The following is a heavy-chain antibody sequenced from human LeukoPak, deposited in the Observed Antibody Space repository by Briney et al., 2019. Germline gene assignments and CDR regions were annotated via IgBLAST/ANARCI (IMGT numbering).Heavy chain of an antibody. J-gene: IGHJ4*02. CDR2: MNPNIGNT. CDR1: GYSFTSYD. Sequence: SVNVSCKSSGYSFTSYDFNWVRQAPGQGLELVGWMNPNIGNTGYAQKFQGRVTMTRDSSISTAYMELSSLRSEDAAVYYCARRGTTPFGYWGQGTLVTVSS. V-gene: IGHV1-8*02. D-gene: IGHD1-1*01. CDR3: ARRGTTPFGY.